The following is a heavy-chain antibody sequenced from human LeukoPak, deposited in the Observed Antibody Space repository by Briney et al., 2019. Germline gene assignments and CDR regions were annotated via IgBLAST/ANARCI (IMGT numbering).Heavy chain of an antibody. D-gene: IGHD2-2*01. Sequence: PSQTLSLTCTVSGGSISSGDYYWSWIRQPPGKGLEWIGYIYYSGSTYYNPSLKSRVTKSVDTSKNQFSLKLSSVTAADTAVYYCARGNCSSTSCYQEFDYWGQGTLVTVSS. J-gene: IGHJ4*02. CDR1: GGSISSGDYY. CDR2: IYYSGST. V-gene: IGHV4-30-4*08. CDR3: ARGNCSSTSCYQEFDY.